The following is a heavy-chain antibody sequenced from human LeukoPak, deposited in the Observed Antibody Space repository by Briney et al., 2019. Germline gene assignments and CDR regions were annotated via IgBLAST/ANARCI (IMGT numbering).Heavy chain of an antibody. CDR2: ISAYNGNT. J-gene: IGHJ4*02. CDR3: AREAYGDCDY. D-gene: IGHD4-17*01. Sequence: ASVKVSCKASGYSFTSYGISWVRQAPGQGLEWMGWISAYNGNTNYAQRLQGRVTMTTDTSTSTAYMELRSLRSDDTAAYYCAREAYGDCDYWGQGTLVTVSS. CDR1: GYSFTSYG. V-gene: IGHV1-18*01.